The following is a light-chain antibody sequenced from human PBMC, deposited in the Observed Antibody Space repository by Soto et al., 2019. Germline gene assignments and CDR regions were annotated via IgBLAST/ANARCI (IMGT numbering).Light chain of an antibody. CDR2: DSS. CDR3: QQYSDWPLT. CDR1: QNVHSD. J-gene: IGKJ4*01. Sequence: EVVMTQSPATLSVSPGDRATLSCRASQNVHSDLAWYQQKPGQAPRLLIFDSSTRDTDVPLRFTGGGSGTDFTLTISSLQSEDFAVYSCQQYSDWPLTFGGGTKVEIK. V-gene: IGKV3-15*01.